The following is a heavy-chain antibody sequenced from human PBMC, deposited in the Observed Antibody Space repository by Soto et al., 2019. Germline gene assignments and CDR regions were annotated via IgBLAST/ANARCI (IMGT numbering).Heavy chain of an antibody. CDR1: GGSISSYY. V-gene: IGHV4-59*01. CDR3: ASSSQVYGDYYYFDY. J-gene: IGHJ4*02. CDR2: IYYSGST. D-gene: IGHD4-17*01. Sequence: SETLSLTCTVSGGSISSYYWSWIRQPPGKGLEWIGYIYYSGSTNYNPSLKSRVTISVDTSKNQFSLKLSSVTAADTAVYYCASSSQVYGDYYYFDYWGQGTLVTVSS.